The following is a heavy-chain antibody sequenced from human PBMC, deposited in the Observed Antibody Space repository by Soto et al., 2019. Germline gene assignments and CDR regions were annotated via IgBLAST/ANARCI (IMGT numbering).Heavy chain of an antibody. Sequence: EVQLVESGGGLVQPGGSLRLSCAASGFTFSSYSMNWVRQAPGKGLEWVSYISSSSSTIYYADSVKGRFTISRDNAKNSLYLQMNSLRAEDTAVYCCAREGEVDSSGYYYGIDYWGQGTLVTVSS. CDR3: AREGEVDSSGYYYGIDY. V-gene: IGHV3-48*01. CDR1: GFTFSSYS. CDR2: ISSSSSTI. D-gene: IGHD3-22*01. J-gene: IGHJ4*02.